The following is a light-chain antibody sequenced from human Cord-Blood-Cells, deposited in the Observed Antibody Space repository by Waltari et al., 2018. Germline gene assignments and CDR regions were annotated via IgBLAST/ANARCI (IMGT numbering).Light chain of an antibody. CDR1: SSDVGSYNL. V-gene: IGLV2-23*02. Sequence: QSALTQPASVSGSPGQSITISCTGTSSDVGSYNLVSWYQQHPGKTPKLMIYEVSKRPSWFFKRFSGSKSGNTASLTISGLQAEDEADYYCCSYAGSSTYVFGTGTKVTVL. J-gene: IGLJ1*01. CDR2: EVS. CDR3: CSYAGSSTYV.